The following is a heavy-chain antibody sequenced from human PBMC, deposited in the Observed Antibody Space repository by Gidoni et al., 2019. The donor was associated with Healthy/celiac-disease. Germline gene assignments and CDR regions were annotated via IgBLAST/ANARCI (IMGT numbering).Heavy chain of an antibody. V-gene: IGHV4-59*08. J-gene: IGHJ4*02. D-gene: IGHD6-19*01. CDR3: ARHESHPLPKHKRPQWLDY. CDR1: GGSISSYY. CDR2: IYYSGST. Sequence: QVQLQESGPGLVKPSETLSLTCTVSGGSISSYYWSWIRQPPGKGLEWIGYIYYSGSTNYNPSLKSRVTISVDTSKNQFSLKLSSVTAADTAVYYCARHESHPLPKHKRPQWLDYWGQGTLVTVSS.